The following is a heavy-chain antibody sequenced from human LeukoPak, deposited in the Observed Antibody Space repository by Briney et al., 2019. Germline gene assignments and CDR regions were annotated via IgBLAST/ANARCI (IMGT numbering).Heavy chain of an antibody. V-gene: IGHV3-66*02. D-gene: IGHD2-15*01. J-gene: IGHJ5*02. CDR1: GFTVSSNY. Sequence: GGSLRLSCAASGFTVSSNYMSWVRQAPGKGLEWVSVIYSGGSTYYADSVKGRFTISRDNSKNTLYLQMNSLRAEDTAVYYCARSLYCCGGSCYAGWFDPWGQGTLVTVSS. CDR2: IYSGGST. CDR3: ARSLYCCGGSCYAGWFDP.